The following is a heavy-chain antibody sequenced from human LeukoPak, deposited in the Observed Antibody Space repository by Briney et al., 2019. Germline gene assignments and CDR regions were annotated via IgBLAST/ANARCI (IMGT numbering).Heavy chain of an antibody. CDR2: INPNSGGT. CDR3: ARAYTGFEAFDY. CDR1: GYTFTDYY. Sequence: ASVKVPCKASGYTFTDYYVHWVRQAPGQGLEWMGWINPNSGGTNYAQKFQGRVTMTRDTSISTAYMELSRLTSDDTAVFYCARAYTGFEAFDYWGQGTLVTVSS. D-gene: IGHD2-2*02. V-gene: IGHV1-2*02. J-gene: IGHJ4*02.